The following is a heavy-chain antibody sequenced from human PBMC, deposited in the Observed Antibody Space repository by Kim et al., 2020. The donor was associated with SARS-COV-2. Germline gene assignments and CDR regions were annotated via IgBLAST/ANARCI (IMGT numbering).Heavy chain of an antibody. CDR2: ISGSGGST. D-gene: IGHD1-26*01. Sequence: GGSLRLSCAASGFTFSSYAMSWVRQAPGKGLEWVSAISGSGGSTYYADSVKGRFTISRDNSKNTLYLQMNSRRAEDTAVYYCAKDSGSYVVPYYYYGMDVWGQGTKVTVSS. J-gene: IGHJ6*02. CDR3: AKDSGSYVVPYYYYGMDV. CDR1: GFTFSSYA. V-gene: IGHV3-23*01.